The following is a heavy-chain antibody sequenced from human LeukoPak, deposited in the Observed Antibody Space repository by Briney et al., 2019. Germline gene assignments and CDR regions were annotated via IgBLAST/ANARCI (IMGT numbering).Heavy chain of an antibody. J-gene: IGHJ4*02. CDR1: GGSISSYY. V-gene: IGHV4-59*08. CDR2: IYYSGST. D-gene: IGHD2-15*01. Sequence: PSETLSLTCTVSGGSISSYYWSWIRQPPGKGLEWIGYIYYSGSTNYNPSLKSRVTISVDTSKNQFSLKLSSVTAADTAVYYCASGDCSGGSCFHYFDYWGQGTLVTVSS. CDR3: ASGDCSGGSCFHYFDY.